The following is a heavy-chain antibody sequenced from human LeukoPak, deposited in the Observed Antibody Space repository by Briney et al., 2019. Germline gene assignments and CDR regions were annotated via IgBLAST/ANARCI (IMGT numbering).Heavy chain of an antibody. CDR2: ISYDGSNK. D-gene: IGHD3-3*01. CDR1: GFTFSSYA. J-gene: IGHJ4*02. Sequence: GGSLRLSCAASGFTFSSYAMHWVRQAPGKGLEWVAVISYDGSNKYYADSVKGRFTISRDNSKNTLYLQMNSLRAEDTAVYYCARDLRGNVDYDFWGGFGWGQGTLVTVSS. V-gene: IGHV3-30-3*01. CDR3: ARDLRGNVDYDFWGGFG.